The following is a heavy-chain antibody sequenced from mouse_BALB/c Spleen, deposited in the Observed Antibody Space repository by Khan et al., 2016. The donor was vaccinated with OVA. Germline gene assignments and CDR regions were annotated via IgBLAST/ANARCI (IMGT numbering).Heavy chain of an antibody. D-gene: IGHD1-1*01. CDR3: ARSYFYGYYFDQ. CDR2: ISGDSSTI. Sequence: EVELVESGGGLVQPGGSRKLSCVASGFTFSSFGMHWVRQAPEKGLEWVAYISGDSSTIYYTDTVKGRFTISRDNPKNTLFLQMTSLRSEDMAMYYCARSYFYGYYFDQRGQGTTLTVSA. J-gene: IGHJ2*01. CDR1: GFTFSSFG. V-gene: IGHV5-17*02.